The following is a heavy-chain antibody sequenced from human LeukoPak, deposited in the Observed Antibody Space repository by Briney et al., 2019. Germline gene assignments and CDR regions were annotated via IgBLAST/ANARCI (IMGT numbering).Heavy chain of an antibody. Sequence: PGRSLRLSCAASGFTFSSYGMPWVRQAPGKGLEWVAVISYDGSNKYYADSVKGRFTISRDNSKNTLYLQMNSLRAEDTAVYYCAKDNGDYGYFDYWGQGTLVTVSS. CDR2: ISYDGSNK. CDR1: GFTFSSYG. J-gene: IGHJ4*02. D-gene: IGHD4-17*01. CDR3: AKDNGDYGYFDY. V-gene: IGHV3-30*18.